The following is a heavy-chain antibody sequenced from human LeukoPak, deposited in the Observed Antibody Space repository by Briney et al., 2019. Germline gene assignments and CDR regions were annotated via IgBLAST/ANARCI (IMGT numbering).Heavy chain of an antibody. Sequence: NPGGSLRLSCAASGFTFSSYSMNWVRQAPGKGLEWVSSISSSSSYIYYADSVKGRFTISRDNAKNSLYLQMNSLRAEDTAVYYCARDQGGYFPFDYWGQGTLVTVSS. CDR2: ISSSSSYI. D-gene: IGHD3-9*01. CDR3: ARDQGGYFPFDY. V-gene: IGHV3-21*01. CDR1: GFTFSSYS. J-gene: IGHJ4*02.